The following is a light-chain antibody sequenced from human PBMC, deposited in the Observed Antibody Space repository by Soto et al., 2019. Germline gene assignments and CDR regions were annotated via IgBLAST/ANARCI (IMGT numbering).Light chain of an antibody. CDR2: GAS. CDR1: QSVSSN. J-gene: IGKJ2*01. Sequence: EIVMTQSPATLSVSPGEIATLSCRASQSVSSNLVWYQQKRGQAPRLLSYGASTRATGITARFSGSGSGTEFTLTVNSLESEDFAVYYCQQYNNWPLTFGGGTELEIK. CDR3: QQYNNWPLT. V-gene: IGKV3-15*01.